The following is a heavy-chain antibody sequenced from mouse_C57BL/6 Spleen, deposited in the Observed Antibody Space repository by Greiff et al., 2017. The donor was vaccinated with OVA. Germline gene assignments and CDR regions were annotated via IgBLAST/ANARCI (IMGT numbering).Heavy chain of an antibody. D-gene: IGHD2-3*01. Sequence: VKLVESGAELVKPGASVKMSCKASGYTFTTYPIEWMKQNHGKSLEWIGNFHPYNDDTKYNEKFKGKATLTVEKSSSTVYLELSRLTSDDSAVYYCARSDGYSYAMDYWGQGTSVTVSS. CDR1: GYTFTTYP. V-gene: IGHV1-47*01. CDR3: ARSDGYSYAMDY. CDR2: FHPYNDDT. J-gene: IGHJ4*01.